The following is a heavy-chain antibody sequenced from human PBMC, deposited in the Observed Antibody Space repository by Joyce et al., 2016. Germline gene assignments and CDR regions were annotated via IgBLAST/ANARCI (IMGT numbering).Heavy chain of an antibody. CDR1: GFTFRDYS. CDR3: ARHYYDSSGYSGFDL. V-gene: IGHV3-21*02. J-gene: IGHJ4*02. D-gene: IGHD3-22*01. Sequence: EVQLVESGGGLVKPGGSLRVSCAAAGFTFRDYSMNWVRQAPGKGSGLVSSISDTSAYIYYADSVKGRFTISRDNARNSLYLQMRSLRAEDTAVYYCARHYYDSSGYSGFDLWGQGTLVTVSS. CDR2: ISDTSAYI.